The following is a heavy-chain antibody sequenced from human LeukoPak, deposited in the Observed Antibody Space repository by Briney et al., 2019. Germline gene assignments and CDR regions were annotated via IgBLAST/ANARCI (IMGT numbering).Heavy chain of an antibody. Sequence: SETLSLTCTVSGGSISSSSYYWAWIRQPPGKGLEWIGYIYYSGSTNYNPSLKSRVTISVDTSKNQFSLKLSSVTAADTAVYYCARALGATKGIDYWGQGTLVTVSS. CDR1: GGSISSSSYY. V-gene: IGHV4-61*05. CDR2: IYYSGST. CDR3: ARALGATKGIDY. D-gene: IGHD1-26*01. J-gene: IGHJ4*02.